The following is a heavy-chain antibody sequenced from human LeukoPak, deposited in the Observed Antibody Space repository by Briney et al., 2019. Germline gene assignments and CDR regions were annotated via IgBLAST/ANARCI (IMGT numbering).Heavy chain of an antibody. CDR3: ARPETQYSSGLDGFDI. D-gene: IGHD6-19*01. V-gene: IGHV3-74*01. CDR2: IISDGRRT. J-gene: IGHJ3*02. CDR1: GFTFSTYW. Sequence: GGSLRLSCAASGFTFSTYWMHWVRQAPGKGLVWVSRIISDGRRTTYTDSVKGRSTISRDNTKNTLYLQMNSLRTEDTAVYYCARPETQYSSGLDGFDIWGQGTMVTVSS.